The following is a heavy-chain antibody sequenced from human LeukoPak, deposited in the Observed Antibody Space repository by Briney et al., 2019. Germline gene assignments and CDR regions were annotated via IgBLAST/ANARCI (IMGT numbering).Heavy chain of an antibody. CDR1: GFTFSAYW. J-gene: IGHJ6*02. CDR3: TRDSKYVMDV. Sequence: PGGSLRLSCAASGFTFSAYWMHWVRQAPRKGLVRVSRIYSDGSNTIYADSVKGRFTISRDNAKNTLYLQMNSLTAEDTAIYYCTRDSKYVMDVWGQGTTVTVSS. CDR2: IYSDGSNT. V-gene: IGHV3-74*01. D-gene: IGHD4-11*01.